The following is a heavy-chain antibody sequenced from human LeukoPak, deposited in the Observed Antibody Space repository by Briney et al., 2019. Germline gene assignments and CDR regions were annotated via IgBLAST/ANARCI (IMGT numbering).Heavy chain of an antibody. V-gene: IGHV1-24*01. CDR1: GYTLTELS. CDR2: FDPEDGET. Sequence: GASVKVSCKVSGYTLTELSMHWLRQAPGKGLEWMGGFDPEDGETIYAQKFQGRVTMTEDTSTDTAYMELSSLRSEDTAVYYCATARYSSGWQVSFDYWGQGTLVTVSS. CDR3: ATARYSSGWQVSFDY. D-gene: IGHD6-19*01. J-gene: IGHJ4*02.